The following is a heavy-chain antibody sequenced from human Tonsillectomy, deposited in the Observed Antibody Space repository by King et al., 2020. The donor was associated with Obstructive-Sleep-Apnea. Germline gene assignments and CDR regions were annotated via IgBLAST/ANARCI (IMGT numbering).Heavy chain of an antibody. CDR3: ARYYDILTGYFDY. CDR2: ISSSSYI. V-gene: IGHV3-21*01. CDR1: GFTFSSYS. J-gene: IGHJ4*02. D-gene: IGHD3-9*01. Sequence: VQLVESGGGLVKPGGSLRLSCAASGFTFSSYSRNWVCQAPGKVLEWVSSISSSSYIYYADSVKGRFTISSDNAKNSLYLQMNSLRAEDTAVYYCARYYDILTGYFDYWGQGTLVTVSS.